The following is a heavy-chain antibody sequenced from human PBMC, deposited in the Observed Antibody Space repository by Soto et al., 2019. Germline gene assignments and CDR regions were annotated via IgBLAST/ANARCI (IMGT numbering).Heavy chain of an antibody. CDR1: GYTFTSYY. CDR2: INPSGGST. V-gene: IGHV1-46*01. Sequence: GASVKVSCEASGYTFTSYYMHWVRQAPGQGLEWMGIINPSGGSTSYAQKFQGRVTMTRDTSTSTVYMELSSLRSEDTAVYYCARDLKPVSLVGATTMDAFDIWGQGTMVTVSS. CDR3: ARDLKPVSLVGATTMDAFDI. J-gene: IGHJ3*02. D-gene: IGHD1-26*01.